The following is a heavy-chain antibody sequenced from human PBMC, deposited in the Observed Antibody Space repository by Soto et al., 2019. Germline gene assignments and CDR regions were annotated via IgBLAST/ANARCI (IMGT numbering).Heavy chain of an antibody. J-gene: IGHJ2*01. V-gene: IGHV4-30-2*01. CDR1: GGSISSGGYS. D-gene: IGHD3-10*01. Sequence: QLQLQESGSGLVKPSQTLSLTCAVSGGSISSGGYSWSWIRQPPGKGLEWIGYIYHSGSTYYNPSLKSRVTISVDRSKNQFSLKLSYVTAADKAVYYCARADGGYYGSEPYWYFDLWGRGTLVTVSS. CDR2: IYHSGST. CDR3: ARADGGYYGSEPYWYFDL.